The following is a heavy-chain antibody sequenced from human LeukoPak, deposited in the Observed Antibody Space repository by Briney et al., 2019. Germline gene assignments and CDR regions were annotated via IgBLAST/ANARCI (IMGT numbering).Heavy chain of an antibody. D-gene: IGHD3-22*01. J-gene: IGHJ4*02. CDR2: ISHDGSNK. V-gene: IGHV3-30*18. CDR1: GFTFSCYG. Sequence: GGSLRLSCAASGFTFSCYGMHWVRQAPGRGLESVAVISHDGSNKYYADSVKGRSTISRDNSKNTLYLQMNSLRPEDTSVYYCAKPGKRRVVTITDFDYWGQGTLVTVSS. CDR3: AKPGKRRVVTITDFDY.